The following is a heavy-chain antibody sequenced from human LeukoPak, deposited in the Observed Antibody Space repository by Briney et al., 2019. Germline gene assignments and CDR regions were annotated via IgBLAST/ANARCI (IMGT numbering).Heavy chain of an antibody. CDR2: IYSGGST. CDR3: ARSDGYPPNYYYGMDV. CDR1: GFTVSSNY. Sequence: GGSLRLSCAASGFTVSSNYMSWVRQAPGKGLEWVSVIYSGGSTYYADSVEGRFTISRDNAKNSLYLPMNSLRAEDTAVCYCARSDGYPPNYYYGMDVWGQGTTVTVSS. D-gene: IGHD5-24*01. V-gene: IGHV3-66*01. J-gene: IGHJ6*02.